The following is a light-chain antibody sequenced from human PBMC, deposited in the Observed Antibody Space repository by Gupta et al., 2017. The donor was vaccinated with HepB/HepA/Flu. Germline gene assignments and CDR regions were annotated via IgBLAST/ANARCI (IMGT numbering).Light chain of an antibody. V-gene: IGLV3-25*03. CDR1: ALSRRY. Sequence: SYELTQPPSVSVSPGQTAIIPCSGDALSRRYKSWYQQKSGQAPVLVIYGDSKRPAGIPERFYGYSEGTKFTVTISGVQDEDEADYYCQSEDTRGFYVGMLGGDTKFGGGTKVTVL. J-gene: IGLJ3*02. CDR3: QSEDTRGFYVGMLGGDTK. CDR2: GDS.